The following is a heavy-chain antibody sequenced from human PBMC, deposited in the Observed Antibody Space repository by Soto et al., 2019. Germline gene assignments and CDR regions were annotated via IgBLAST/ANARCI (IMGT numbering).Heavy chain of an antibody. D-gene: IGHD5-12*01. CDR3: TRVRGYDTHFDY. CDR2: IWYDGSNK. CDR1: GFTFSSYG. Sequence: HPGGSLRLSCAASGFTFSSYGMHWVRQAPGKGLEWVAVIWYDGSNKYYADSVKGRFTISRDNSKNTLYLQMNSLRAEDTAVYYCTRVRGYDTHFDYWGQGTLVTAPQ. J-gene: IGHJ4*02. V-gene: IGHV3-33*01.